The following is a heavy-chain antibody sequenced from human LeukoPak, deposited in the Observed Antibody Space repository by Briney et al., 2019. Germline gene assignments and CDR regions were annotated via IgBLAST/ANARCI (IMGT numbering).Heavy chain of an antibody. CDR1: GFTFSSYA. V-gene: IGHV3-23*01. Sequence: GGSLRLSCAASGFTFSSYAMSWVRQAPGKGLEWVSAVSGSGGSTYYADSVKGRFTISRDNSKNTLYLQMNSLRAEDTAVYYCAKVGRKIVVVTAKGGIDYWGQGTLVTVSS. J-gene: IGHJ4*02. D-gene: IGHD2-21*02. CDR2: VSGSGGST. CDR3: AKVGRKIVVVTAKGGIDY.